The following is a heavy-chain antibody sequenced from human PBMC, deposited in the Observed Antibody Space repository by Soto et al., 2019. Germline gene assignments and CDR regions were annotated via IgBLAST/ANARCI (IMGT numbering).Heavy chain of an antibody. CDR3: ARDSRVVAATSIYY. D-gene: IGHD2-15*01. CDR2: ISAYNGNT. CDR1: GYTFTSYF. Sequence: ASVKVSCKASGYTFTSYFISWVRQAPGQGLEWMGWISAYNGNTNYAQKLQGRVTMTTDTSTSTAYMELRSLRSDDTAVYYCARDSRVVAATSIYYWGQGTLVTVSS. J-gene: IGHJ4*02. V-gene: IGHV1-18*01.